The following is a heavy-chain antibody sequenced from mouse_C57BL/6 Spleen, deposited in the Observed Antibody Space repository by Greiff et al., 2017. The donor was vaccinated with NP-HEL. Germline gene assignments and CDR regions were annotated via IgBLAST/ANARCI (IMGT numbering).Heavy chain of an antibody. D-gene: IGHD1-3*01. J-gene: IGHJ2*01. CDR2: INSNGGST. V-gene: IGHV5-6-3*01. CDR1: GFTFSSYG. CDR3: ARMAITIN. Sequence: DVMLVESGGGLVQPGGSLKLSCAASGFTFSSYGMSWVRQTPDKRLELVATINSNGGSTYYPDSVKGRFTISRDNAKNTLYLQMSSLKSEDTAMYYCARMAITINWGQGTTLTVSS.